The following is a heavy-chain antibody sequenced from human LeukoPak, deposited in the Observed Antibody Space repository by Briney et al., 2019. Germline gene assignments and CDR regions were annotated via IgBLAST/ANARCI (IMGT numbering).Heavy chain of an antibody. CDR2: ISWNSGSI. CDR1: GCTFDDYA. V-gene: IGHV3-9*01. J-gene: IGHJ5*02. D-gene: IGHD1-7*01. CDR3: AKDELGWFDP. Sequence: GGSLRLSCAASGCTFDDYAMHWVRQAPGKGLEWVSGISWNSGSIGYADSVKGRFTISRDNAKNSLYLQMNSLRAEDTALYYCAKDELGWFDPWGQGTLVTVSS.